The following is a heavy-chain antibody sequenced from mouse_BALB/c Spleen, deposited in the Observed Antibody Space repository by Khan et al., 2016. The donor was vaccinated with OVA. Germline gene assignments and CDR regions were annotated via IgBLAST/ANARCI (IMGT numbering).Heavy chain of an antibody. D-gene: IGHD2-14*01. V-gene: IGHV2-6-4*01. CDR3: ARAYYRYYGYYAMDY. CDR2: IWGGGGT. Sequence: QVQLKESGPGLVAPSQSLSITCTVSAFSLSRYNIHWVRQPPGKGLEWLGMIWGGGGTDYNSTLKSRLNITKDNSKSQVFLKMNSLQTDDTAMYCCARAYYRYYGYYAMDYWGQGTSVTVSS. J-gene: IGHJ4*01. CDR1: AFSLSRYN.